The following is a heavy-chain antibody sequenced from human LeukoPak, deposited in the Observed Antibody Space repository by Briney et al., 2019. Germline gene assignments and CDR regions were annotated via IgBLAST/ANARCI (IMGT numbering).Heavy chain of an antibody. CDR2: INPNSGGT. Sequence: ASVKVSCKASGYTFTDYYMHWVRQAPGQGLEWMGWINPNSGGTNYAQKFQGRVTMTRDTSISTAYMELSRLGSDDTAVYYCARVYGDHYGSGVIDYWGQGTLVTISS. J-gene: IGHJ4*02. CDR3: ARVYGDHYGSGVIDY. D-gene: IGHD3-10*01. CDR1: GYTFTDYY. V-gene: IGHV1-2*02.